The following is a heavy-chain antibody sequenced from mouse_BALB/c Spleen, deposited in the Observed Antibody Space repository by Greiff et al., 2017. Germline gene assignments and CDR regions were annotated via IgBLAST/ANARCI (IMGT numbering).Heavy chain of an antibody. J-gene: IGHJ2*01. CDR1: GYSITSDYA. D-gene: IGHD2-2*01. CDR3: AVTTGPRYFDY. V-gene: IGHV3-2*02. CDR2: ISYSGST. Sequence: VQLQQSGPGLVKPSQSLTLTCTVTGYSITSDYAWNWIRQFPGNKLEWMGYISYSGSTSYNPSLKSRISITRDTSKNQFFLQLNSVTTEDTATYYCAVTTGPRYFDYWGQGTTLTVSS.